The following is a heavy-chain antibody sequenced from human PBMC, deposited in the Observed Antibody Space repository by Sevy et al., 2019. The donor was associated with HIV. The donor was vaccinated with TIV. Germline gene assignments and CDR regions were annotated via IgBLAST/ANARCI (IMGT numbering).Heavy chain of an antibody. V-gene: IGHV3-7*01. CDR3: VREGLGGYSYSLDY. CDR1: GFTFSTYA. CDR2: MKQDGSEE. D-gene: IGHD5-18*01. J-gene: IGHJ4*01. Sequence: GGSLRLSCAASGFTFSTYAMNWVRQPPGKGLEWVATMKQDGSEEDYVDSVKGRFTISRDNAKNSLFLQMNSLSAEDTAVYYCVREGLGGYSYSLDYWGHGTLVTVSS.